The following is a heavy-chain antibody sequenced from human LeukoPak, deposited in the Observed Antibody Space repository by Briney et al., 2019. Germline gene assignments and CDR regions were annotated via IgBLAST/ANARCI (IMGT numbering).Heavy chain of an antibody. J-gene: IGHJ4*02. CDR3: ARDFTPEWFDIH. CDR2: ILYDGVNR. Sequence: GGSLRLSCVASGFSFSSYGMHWVRQAPGKGLEWVAGILYDGVNRYYANSVKGRFTVSRDTSENTVYLQMNSLRADDTAVYYCARDFTPEWFDIHWGQGTLVTVS. CDR1: GFSFSSYG. V-gene: IGHV3-30*03. D-gene: IGHD3-3*01.